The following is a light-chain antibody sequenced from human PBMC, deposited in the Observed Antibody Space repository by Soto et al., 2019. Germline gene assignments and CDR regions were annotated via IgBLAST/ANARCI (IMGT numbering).Light chain of an antibody. CDR2: DTS. V-gene: IGKV3-11*01. CDR1: QSVSMH. Sequence: EIVLTQSPATLSLSPGEIATLSFSASQSVSMHLAWYQQKPGQAPRLLIYDTSNRATGIPARFSGSGSGTDFTLTISSLEPEDFAVYYCQQRGNWPPGFTFGPGTKVDIK. J-gene: IGKJ3*01. CDR3: QQRGNWPPGFT.